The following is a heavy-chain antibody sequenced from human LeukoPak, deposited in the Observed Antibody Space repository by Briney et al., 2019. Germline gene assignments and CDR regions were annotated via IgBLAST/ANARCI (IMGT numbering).Heavy chain of an antibody. CDR2: IYYSGST. Sequence: SETLSLTCTVSGGSISSSSYSWGWIRQPPGKGLEWIGSIYYSGSTYYNPSLKSRVTISVDTSKNQFSLKLSSVTAADTAVYYCARGGYYGLGNDFRFDPWGQGTLVTVSS. CDR3: ARGGYYGLGNDFRFDP. J-gene: IGHJ5*02. V-gene: IGHV4-39*07. D-gene: IGHD3-10*01. CDR1: GGSISSSSYS.